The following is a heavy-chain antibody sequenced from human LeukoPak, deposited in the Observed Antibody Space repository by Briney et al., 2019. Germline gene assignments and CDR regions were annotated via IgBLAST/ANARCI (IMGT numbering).Heavy chain of an antibody. Sequence: ASVKVSCKASGFTFTRSAMQWVRQARGQRLEWIGWIVVGSGNTNYAQKFQERVTITRDMSTSTAYMELSSLRSEDTAVYYCAADRGGNSDLRYWGQGTLVTVSS. J-gene: IGHJ4*02. CDR3: AADRGGNSDLRY. D-gene: IGHD4-23*01. V-gene: IGHV1-58*02. CDR2: IVVGSGNT. CDR1: GFTFTRSA.